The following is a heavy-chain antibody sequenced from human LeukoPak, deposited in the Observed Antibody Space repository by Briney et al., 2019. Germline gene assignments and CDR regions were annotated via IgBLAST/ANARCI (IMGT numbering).Heavy chain of an antibody. J-gene: IGHJ1*01. V-gene: IGHV3-30*04. CDR2: VSYDGSYK. Sequence: GGSLRLSCAAAGFTFSKFAMHWVRQAPGKGLEWVAVVSYDGSYKYYADSVKGRFTISRGNSKNTLYLQMNSLRAEDTAVYYCAKRGDDSSGYYSEYFQHWGQGTLVTVSS. CDR3: AKRGDDSSGYYSEYFQH. D-gene: IGHD3-22*01. CDR1: GFTFSKFA.